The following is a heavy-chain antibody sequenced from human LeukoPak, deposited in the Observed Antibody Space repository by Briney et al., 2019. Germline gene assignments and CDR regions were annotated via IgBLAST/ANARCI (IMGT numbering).Heavy chain of an antibody. CDR2: INPSGGCT. J-gene: IGHJ6*01. CDR3: ASEYCCGGSCYSRCYYYGIDV. Sequence: ASVKVFCKASGYTFTSYYMHLVRQAPGQGLECLGIINPSGGCTSYVQKFHGRVTMTRDTSMSTVDMELSILRSEVSAVYYCASEYCCGGSCYSRCYYYGIDVGGQGTTVTVSS. D-gene: IGHD2-15*01. V-gene: IGHV1-46*01. CDR1: GYTFTSYY.